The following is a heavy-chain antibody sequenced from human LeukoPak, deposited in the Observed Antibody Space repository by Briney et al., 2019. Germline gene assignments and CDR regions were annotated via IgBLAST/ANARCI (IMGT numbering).Heavy chain of an antibody. CDR3: AKDPYGSGSYYGGFDY. J-gene: IGHJ4*02. CDR2: ISYDGSNK. D-gene: IGHD3-10*01. Sequence: GGSLRHSCAASGFTFSSDGMHWVRQAPGKGLEWVAVISYDGSNKYYADSVKGRFTISRDNSKNTLYLQMNSLRAEDTAVYYCAKDPYGSGSYYGGFDYWGQGTLVTVSS. V-gene: IGHV3-30*18. CDR1: GFTFSSDG.